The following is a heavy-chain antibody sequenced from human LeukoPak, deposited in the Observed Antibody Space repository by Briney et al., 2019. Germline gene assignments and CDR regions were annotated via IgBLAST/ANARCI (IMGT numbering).Heavy chain of an antibody. J-gene: IGHJ4*02. CDR3: AREYGSGWGLVFDY. D-gene: IGHD6-19*01. V-gene: IGHV4-4*07. CDR1: GGSISTYY. Sequence: SETLSLTCTVSGGSISTYYWSWIRQPAGKGLEWIGRIYTSGSTNYNPSLKSRVTMSVDTSKNQFSLKLSSVTAADTAVYYCAREYGSGWGLVFDYWGQGTLVTVSS. CDR2: IYTSGST.